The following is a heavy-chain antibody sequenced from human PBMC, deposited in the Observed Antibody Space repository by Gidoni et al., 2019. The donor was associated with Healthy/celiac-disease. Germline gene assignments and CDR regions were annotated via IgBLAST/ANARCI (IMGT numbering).Heavy chain of an antibody. D-gene: IGHD6-19*01. V-gene: IGHV5-51*01. CDR2: IYPGDSDT. Sequence: EVQLVQSGPEVKKPGESLKISCKGSGYSFTSYWTGWVRQMPGKGLKWMGIIYPGDSDTRYSPSFQGQVTISADKSISTAYLQWSSLKASDTAMYYCARLRRVRGYRTHFDYWGQGTLVTVSS. CDR1: GYSFTSYW. CDR3: ARLRRVRGYRTHFDY. J-gene: IGHJ4*02.